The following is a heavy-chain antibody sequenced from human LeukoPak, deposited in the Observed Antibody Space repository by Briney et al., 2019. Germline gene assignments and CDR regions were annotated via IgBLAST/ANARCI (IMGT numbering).Heavy chain of an antibody. Sequence: GRSLRPSCAAAGLLSTSYWTRCVSHAARGGLVWDLRIISDGSRTRYADSVKGRLSISRDHAKNTLYLQMNSLRAEDTAVYYCARLYSSSWDDYWGQGTLVTVSS. CDR1: GLLSTSYW. CDR3: ARLYSSSWDDY. V-gene: IGHV3-74*01. CDR2: IISDGSRT. J-gene: IGHJ4*02. D-gene: IGHD6-13*01.